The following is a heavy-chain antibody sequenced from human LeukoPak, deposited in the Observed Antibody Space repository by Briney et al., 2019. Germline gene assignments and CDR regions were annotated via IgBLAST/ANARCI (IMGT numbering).Heavy chain of an antibody. J-gene: IGHJ4*02. V-gene: IGHV3-7*01. D-gene: IGHD6-19*01. CDR2: IKQDGSEK. CDR1: GFTFSSFG. Sequence: GGSLRLSCAASGFTFSSFGMSWVRQAPGKGLEWVASIKQDGSEKNYVDSVKGRFTISRDNTKNSLYLQMNSLRVEDTAVYYCAYHSGWYSAIFDSWGQGTLVTVSS. CDR3: AYHSGWYSAIFDS.